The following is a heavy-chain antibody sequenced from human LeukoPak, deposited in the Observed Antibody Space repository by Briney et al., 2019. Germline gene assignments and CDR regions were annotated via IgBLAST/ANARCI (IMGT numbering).Heavy chain of an antibody. Sequence: GGSLRLSCAASGFTFSSYAMHWVRQAPGKGLEWVAVISYDGSNKYYADSVKGRFTISRDNSKNTLYLQMNSLRAEDTAVYFCARDVGEYCSGGSCTACVHWGQGTLVTVSS. CDR1: GFTFSSYA. CDR3: ARDVGEYCSGGSCTACVH. D-gene: IGHD2-15*01. V-gene: IGHV3-30*04. CDR2: ISYDGSNK. J-gene: IGHJ4*02.